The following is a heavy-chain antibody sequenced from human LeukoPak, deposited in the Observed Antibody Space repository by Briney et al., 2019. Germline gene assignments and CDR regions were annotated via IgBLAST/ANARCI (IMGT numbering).Heavy chain of an antibody. CDR3: ARVSDSSWYYYYYMDV. J-gene: IGHJ6*03. CDR2: INSDGTTT. V-gene: IGHV3-74*03. Sequence: GGSLRLSCAASGFSFSNYWMHWVRQAPGKGLVWVARINSDGTTTTYADSVRGRFTISRDNAKNTLYLQMNSLRAEDTALYYCARVSDSSWYYYYYMDVWGKGTTVTVSS. CDR1: GFSFSNYW. D-gene: IGHD6-13*01.